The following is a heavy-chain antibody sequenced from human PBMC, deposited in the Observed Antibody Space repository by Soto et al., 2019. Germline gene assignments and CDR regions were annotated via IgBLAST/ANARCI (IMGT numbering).Heavy chain of an antibody. CDR3: ARDGGDYIDY. J-gene: IGHJ4*02. CDR1: GFTFSSYA. D-gene: IGHD3-16*01. Sequence: GGSLRLSCAASGFTFSSYAMHWVRQAPGKGLEWVAVISYDGSNKYYADSVKGRFTISRENSKNTLYLQMNSLRAEETAVYYCARDGGDYIDYWGQGTLVTVSS. V-gene: IGHV3-30-3*01. CDR2: ISYDGSNK.